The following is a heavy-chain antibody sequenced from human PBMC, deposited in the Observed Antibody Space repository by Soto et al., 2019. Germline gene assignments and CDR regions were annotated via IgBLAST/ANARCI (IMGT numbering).Heavy chain of an antibody. CDR2: ISAYNGNT. D-gene: IGHD6-19*01. V-gene: IGHV1-18*01. CDR1: GYTFTSYG. CDR3: ARETVAGYYYYYGMDV. J-gene: IGHJ6*02. Sequence: ASLKVSCKSSGYTFTSYGISWVRQAPGQGLEWMGWISAYNGNTNYAQKLQGRVTMTTDTSTSTAYMELRSLRSDDTAVYYCARETVAGYYYYYGMDVWGQGTTVTVSS.